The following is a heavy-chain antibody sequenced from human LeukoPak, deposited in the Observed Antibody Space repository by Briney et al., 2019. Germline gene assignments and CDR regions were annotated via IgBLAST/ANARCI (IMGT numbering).Heavy chain of an antibody. J-gene: IGHJ3*02. CDR2: IYYSGST. CDR3: ARHPRVLRYFDWSTDAFDI. V-gene: IGHV4-59*08. CDR1: GGSISSYY. D-gene: IGHD3-9*01. Sequence: PSETLSLTCTVSGGSISSYYWSWLRQPPGKGLEWIGYIYYSGSTNYNPSLKSRATISVDTSKNQFSLKLSSVTAADTAVYYCARHPRVLRYFDWSTDAFDIWGQGTMVTVSS.